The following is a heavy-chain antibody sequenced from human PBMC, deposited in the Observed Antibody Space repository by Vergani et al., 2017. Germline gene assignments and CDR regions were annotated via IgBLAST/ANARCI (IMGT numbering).Heavy chain of an antibody. CDR2: INHSGST. D-gene: IGHD6-6*01. CDR1: GGSFSGYY. J-gene: IGHJ4*02. CDR3: ARVPEYSSSLRAFDY. V-gene: IGHV4-34*01. Sequence: QVQLQQWGAGLLKPSETLSLTCAVYGGSFSGYYWSWILQPPGKRLEWIGEINHSGSTNYNPSLKSRVTISVDTSKNQFSLKLCSVTAADTAVYYCARVPEYSSSLRAFDYWGQGTLVTVSS.